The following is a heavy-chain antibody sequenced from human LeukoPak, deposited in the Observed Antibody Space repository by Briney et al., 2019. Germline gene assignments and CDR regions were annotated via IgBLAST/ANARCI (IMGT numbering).Heavy chain of an antibody. V-gene: IGHV4-59*01. CDR2: IYYSGST. CDR1: GGSISSYY. J-gene: IGHJ4*02. D-gene: IGHD1-26*01. CDR3: ARVGGSYFEYFDY. Sequence: PSETLSLTCTVSGGSISSYYWSWIRQPPGKGLEWIGYIYYSGSTNYNPSLKSRVTISVDTSKNQFSLKLSSVTAADTAVYHCARVGGSYFEYFDYWGQGTLVTVSS.